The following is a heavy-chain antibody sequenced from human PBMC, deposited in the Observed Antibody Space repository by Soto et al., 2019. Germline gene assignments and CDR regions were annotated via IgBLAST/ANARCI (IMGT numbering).Heavy chain of an antibody. CDR1: GFTFSDYY. CDR3: ARRLQWQLRPLDS. CDR2: INTLSSAI. J-gene: IGHJ4*02. V-gene: IGHV3-11*01. Sequence: QVDLMEPGGGLVKPGGSLRLSCAGSGFTFSDYYMTWIRQAPGKGLEWVSYINTLSSAIYYADSVKGRFTISRDNAKNSLFLQMNSLRAEDTAVYYCARRLQWQLRPLDSWGRGTLVTVSS. D-gene: IGHD6-19*01.